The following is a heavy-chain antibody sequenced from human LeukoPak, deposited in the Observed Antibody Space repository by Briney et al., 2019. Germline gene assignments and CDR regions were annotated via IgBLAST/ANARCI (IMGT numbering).Heavy chain of an antibody. D-gene: IGHD4-23*01. CDR2: ISSSSSTM. J-gene: IGHJ4*02. CDR1: GFTFSSYS. CDR3: ARVYDYGGDFDY. V-gene: IGHV3-48*04. Sequence: GGSLRLSCAASGFTFSSYSMNWVRQAPGKGLEWVSYISSSSSTMYYADSVKGRFTISRDNAKNSLYLQMNSLRAEDTAVYYCARVYDYGGDFDYWGQGTLVTVSS.